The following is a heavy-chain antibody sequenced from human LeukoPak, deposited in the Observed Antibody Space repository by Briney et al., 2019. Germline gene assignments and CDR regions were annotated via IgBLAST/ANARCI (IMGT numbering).Heavy chain of an antibody. CDR1: GFTVNSNY. CDR2: IHSGGTT. J-gene: IGHJ4*02. D-gene: IGHD6-13*01. CDR3: ARSQQLAPHFDY. V-gene: IGHV3-53*01. Sequence: PGGSLRLSCAASGFTVNSNYMSWVRQAPGKGLEWVSIIHSGGTTNYVDSVKGRFTISRDNSRNTLYLQMNSLRAEDTAVYYCARSQQLAPHFDYWGQGTLVTVSS.